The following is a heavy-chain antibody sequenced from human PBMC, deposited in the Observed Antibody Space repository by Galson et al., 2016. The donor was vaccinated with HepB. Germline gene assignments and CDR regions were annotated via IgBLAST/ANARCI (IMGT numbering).Heavy chain of an antibody. D-gene: IGHD3-10*01. CDR3: AAGGWRRSKDYGMDV. J-gene: IGHJ6*02. V-gene: IGHV3-33*01. CDR1: GFTFSNYA. Sequence: SLRLSCAASGFTFSNYAMHWVRQAPGKGLEWVAVIWYDGSSKYYIDSVKGRFTISRDNSKNTLNLQMNGLSAEDTAVYYCAAGGWRRSKDYGMDVWGHGTMVTVSS. CDR2: IWYDGSSK.